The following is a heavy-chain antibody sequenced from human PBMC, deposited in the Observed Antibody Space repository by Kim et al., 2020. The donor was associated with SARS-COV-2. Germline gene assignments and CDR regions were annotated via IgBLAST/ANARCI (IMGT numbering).Heavy chain of an antibody. CDR3: ATNLAAAGVV. V-gene: IGHV3-66*01. Sequence: GGSLRLSCAASGFTVSSNYMSWLRQAPGKGLEWLSVIYSGDKTYYVESVKGRLTISRDNSKNTLNLQMSSLRVEDTAVYYCATNLAAAGVVWGQGTLVTV. J-gene: IGHJ4*02. CDR1: GFTVSSNY. CDR2: IYSGDKT. D-gene: IGHD6-13*01.